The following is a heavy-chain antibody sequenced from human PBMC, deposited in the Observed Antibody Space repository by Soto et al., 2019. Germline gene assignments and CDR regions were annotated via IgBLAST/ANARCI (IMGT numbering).Heavy chain of an antibody. Sequence: QLQLQESGPGLVKPSETLSLTCTVSGGSISSSSYYWGWIRQPPGKGLEWIGSIYYSGSTYYNPSLKSRVTLSVDTSKNQFSLKLRSVTAADTAVYYGASRGALSYYDYGAFDIWGQGTMVTVSS. CDR3: ASRGALSYYDYGAFDI. J-gene: IGHJ3*02. D-gene: IGHD3-16*01. V-gene: IGHV4-39*01. CDR2: IYYSGST. CDR1: GGSISSSSYY.